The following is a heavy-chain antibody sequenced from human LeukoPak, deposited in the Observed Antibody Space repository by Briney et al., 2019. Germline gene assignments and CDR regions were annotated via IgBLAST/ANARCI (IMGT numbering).Heavy chain of an antibody. V-gene: IGHV4-4*07. J-gene: IGHJ4*02. CDR2: IYTSGST. CDR3: AGGAYDYVWGSYRHKPFDY. Sequence: KPSETLSLTCTVSGGSISSYYWSWIRQPAGKGLEWIGRIYTSGSTNYNPSLKSRVTMSVDTSKNQLSLKLSSVTAADTAVYCCAGGAYDYVWGSYRHKPFDYWGQGTLVTVSS. D-gene: IGHD3-16*02. CDR1: GGSISSYY.